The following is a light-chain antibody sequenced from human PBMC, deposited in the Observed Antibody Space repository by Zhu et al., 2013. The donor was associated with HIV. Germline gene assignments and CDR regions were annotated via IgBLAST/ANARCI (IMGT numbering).Light chain of an antibody. CDR2: DAS. V-gene: IGKV3-11*01. CDR1: QSIDTS. J-gene: IGKJ5*01. CDR3: QQRSNWPSIT. Sequence: DIVLTQSPATLSLSPGDSATLSCRASQSIDTSLAWYQQRPGQAPKVLIYDASNRATGIPARFSGSGSGTDFTLTISSLEPEDFAVYYCQQRSNWPSITFGQGTRLEI.